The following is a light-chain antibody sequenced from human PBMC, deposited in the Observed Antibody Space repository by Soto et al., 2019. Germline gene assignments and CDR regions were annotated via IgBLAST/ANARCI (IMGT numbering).Light chain of an antibody. CDR3: LSYADTAYV. CDR2: EVS. Sequence: QSALTQSRSVSGSPGQSVTISCSGSSSDIGIYNYVSWYQHHPGKVPKLMIYEVSERPSGVPDRFSGSKSGNTAFLTVSGLQAEDEADYYCLSYADTAYVFGTGTKLTVL. J-gene: IGLJ1*01. V-gene: IGLV2-11*01. CDR1: SSDIGIYNY.